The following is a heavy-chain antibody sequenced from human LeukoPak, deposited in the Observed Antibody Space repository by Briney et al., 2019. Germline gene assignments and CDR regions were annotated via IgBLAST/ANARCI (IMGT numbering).Heavy chain of an antibody. J-gene: IGHJ4*02. CDR3: ATTYYDFWSGYYPFDY. V-gene: IGHV4-34*01. CDR1: GGSFSGYY. Sequence: SETLSLTCAVYGGSFSGYYWSWIRQPPGKGLEWIGETNHSGSTNYNPSLKSRVTISVDTSKNQFSLKLSSVTAADTAVYYCATTYYDFWSGYYPFDYWGQGTLVTVSS. CDR2: TNHSGST. D-gene: IGHD3-3*01.